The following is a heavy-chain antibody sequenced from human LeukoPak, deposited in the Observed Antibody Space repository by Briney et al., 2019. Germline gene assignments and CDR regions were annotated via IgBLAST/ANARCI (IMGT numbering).Heavy chain of an antibody. CDR1: GYTFTSYG. J-gene: IGHJ3*02. CDR2: ISAYNGNT. Sequence: ASVKVSCKASGYTFTSYGISWVRQAHGQGLEWMGWISAYNGNTNYAQKLQGGVTMTTDTSRSTGYMELRSLRSDDTAVYYCARDLSTITIFGVVIKSAFDIWGQGTMVTVSS. V-gene: IGHV1-18*01. CDR3: ARDLSTITIFGVVIKSAFDI. D-gene: IGHD3-3*01.